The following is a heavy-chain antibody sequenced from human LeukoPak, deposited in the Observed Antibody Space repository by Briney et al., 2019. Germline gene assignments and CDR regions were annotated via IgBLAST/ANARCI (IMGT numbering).Heavy chain of an antibody. D-gene: IGHD3-3*01. Sequence: SVKVSCKASGGTFSSYAISWVRQAPGQGLEWMGRIIPIFGTANYAQKFQGRVTITTDESTSTAYKELSSLRSEDTAVYYCARENYDFWSGPLDYWGQGTLVTVSS. V-gene: IGHV1-69*05. J-gene: IGHJ4*02. CDR1: GGTFSSYA. CDR2: IIPIFGTA. CDR3: ARENYDFWSGPLDY.